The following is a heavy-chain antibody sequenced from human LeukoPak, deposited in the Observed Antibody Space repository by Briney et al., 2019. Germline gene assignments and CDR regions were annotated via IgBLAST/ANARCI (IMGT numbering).Heavy chain of an antibody. CDR2: IYHSGST. D-gene: IGHD3-10*01. CDR1: GGSISSGGYS. V-gene: IGHV4-30-2*01. J-gene: IGHJ4*02. Sequence: SETLSLTCAVSGGSISSGGYSWSWIRQPPGKGLEWIGYIYHSGSTYYNPSLKSRVTMSVDRSKNQFSLKLSSVTAADTAVYYCARISRGPALDYWGQGTLVTVSS. CDR3: ARISRGPALDY.